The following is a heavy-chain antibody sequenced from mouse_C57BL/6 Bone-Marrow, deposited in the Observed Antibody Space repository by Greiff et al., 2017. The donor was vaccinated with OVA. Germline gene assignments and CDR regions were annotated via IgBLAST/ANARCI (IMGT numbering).Heavy chain of an antibody. CDR3: TITTVVATRGFAY. J-gene: IGHJ3*01. D-gene: IGHD1-1*01. Sequence: QVQLQQSGAELVRPGASVTLSCKASGYTFTDYEMHWVKQTPVHGLEWIGAIDPETGGTAYNQKFKGKAILTADKSSSTAYMELRSLTSEDSAVYYCTITTVVATRGFAYWGQGTLVTVSA. CDR2: IDPETGGT. CDR1: GYTFTDYE. V-gene: IGHV1-15*01.